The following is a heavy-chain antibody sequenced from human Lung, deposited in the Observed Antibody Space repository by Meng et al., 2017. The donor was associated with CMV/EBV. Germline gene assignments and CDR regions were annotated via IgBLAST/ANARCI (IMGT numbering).Heavy chain of an antibody. CDR2: IYSGGST. V-gene: IGHV3-53*01. Sequence: GESLKIHCPAPGFTVRSNYMSWVLQAPGQGLEWDAVIYSGGSTYYADSVKGRFTIHRDNSKNPLYLQMNSLRSEDTAVYYCAREAYDFWRDFTYYLDYWGQGTLVTVSS. D-gene: IGHD3-3*01. CDR1: GFTVRSNY. J-gene: IGHJ4*02. CDR3: AREAYDFWRDFTYYLDY.